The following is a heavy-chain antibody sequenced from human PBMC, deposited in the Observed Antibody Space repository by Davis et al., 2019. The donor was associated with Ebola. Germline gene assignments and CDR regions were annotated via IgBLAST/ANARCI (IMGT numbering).Heavy chain of an antibody. Sequence: GESLKISCAASGFTFSSYAMSWVRQAPGKGLEWVSAISGSGGSTYYADSVKGRFTISRDNSKNTLYLQMNSLRAEDTAVYYCAKGYDFWSGYLVDWGQGTLVTVSS. D-gene: IGHD3-3*01. J-gene: IGHJ4*02. CDR1: GFTFSSYA. V-gene: IGHV3-23*01. CDR2: ISGSGGST. CDR3: AKGYDFWSGYLVD.